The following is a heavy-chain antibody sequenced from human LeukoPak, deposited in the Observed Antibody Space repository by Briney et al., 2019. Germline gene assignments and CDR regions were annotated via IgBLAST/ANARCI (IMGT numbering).Heavy chain of an antibody. CDR3: AKCARVDWLPIDY. D-gene: IGHD3-9*01. CDR2: ISGSGGST. V-gene: IGHV3-23*01. Sequence: GGSLRLSCAASGFTFSSYAMSWVRQAPGKGLEWVSAISGSGGSTYYADSVKGRFTISRDNSRHTLYLQMNSLRAEDTAVYYCAKCARVDWLPIDYWGQGTLVTVSS. CDR1: GFTFSSYA. J-gene: IGHJ4*02.